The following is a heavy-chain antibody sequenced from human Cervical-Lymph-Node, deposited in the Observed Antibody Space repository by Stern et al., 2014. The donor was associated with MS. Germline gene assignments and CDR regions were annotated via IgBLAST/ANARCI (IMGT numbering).Heavy chain of an antibody. CDR3: ARLQAEMAEPYFFDT. D-gene: IGHD2-21*01. CDR2: IYYRGTT. V-gene: IGHV4-61*08. Sequence: VQLLESGPGLVKPSETLSLTCTVSGDAISGGFHWSWIRQSPVKGLEWVCYIYYRGTTKYNPSLTSRVTLSVDTSRNQFSLTLTSVTAADTAVYYCARLQAEMAEPYFFDTWGQGTLITVSS. J-gene: IGHJ5*02. CDR1: GDAISGGFH.